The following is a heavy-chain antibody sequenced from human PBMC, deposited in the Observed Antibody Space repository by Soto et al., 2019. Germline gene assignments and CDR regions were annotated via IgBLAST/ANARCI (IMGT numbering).Heavy chain of an antibody. CDR3: AREELNCGGDCFRY. CDR1: GFTFSSYE. V-gene: IGHV3-48*03. CDR2: IGTGGSSI. D-gene: IGHD2-21*01. Sequence: EVQLVESGGGLVQPGGSLRLSCVVSGFTFSSYEMNWVRQAPGMGLEWVSYIGTGGSSIYYADSVRGRITVSRDDAKNSLYLQMHSLRAEDTAVYYCAREELNCGGDCFRYWGQGTLVTVSS. J-gene: IGHJ4*02.